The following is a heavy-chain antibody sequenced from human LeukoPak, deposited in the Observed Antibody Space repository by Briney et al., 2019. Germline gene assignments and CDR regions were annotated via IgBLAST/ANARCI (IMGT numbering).Heavy chain of an antibody. V-gene: IGHV4-4*02. J-gene: IGHJ4*02. Sequence: SETLSLTCAVSGGSISSSNWWSWVRQPPGKGLEWIGEIYHSGSTNYNPSLKSRVTISVDKSKNQFSLKLSSVTAADTAVYYCARGPYSSSAYYFDYWGQGTLVTVSS. CDR1: GGSISSSNW. CDR3: ARGPYSSSAYYFDY. CDR2: IYHSGST. D-gene: IGHD6-6*01.